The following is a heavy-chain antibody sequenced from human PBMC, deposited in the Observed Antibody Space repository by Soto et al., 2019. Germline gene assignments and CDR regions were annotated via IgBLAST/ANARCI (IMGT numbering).Heavy chain of an antibody. CDR3: AKAASQYCSGGSCYSASDY. D-gene: IGHD2-15*01. J-gene: IGHJ4*02. V-gene: IGHV3-23*01. Sequence: EVQLLESGGGLVQPGGSLRLSCAASGFTFSSYAMSWVRQAPGKGLEWVSAISGSGGSTYYADSVKGRFTISRDNSKNTLYLQMNSLRAEDTAVYYCAKAASQYCSGGSCYSASDYWGQGTLVTVSS. CDR2: ISGSGGST. CDR1: GFTFSSYA.